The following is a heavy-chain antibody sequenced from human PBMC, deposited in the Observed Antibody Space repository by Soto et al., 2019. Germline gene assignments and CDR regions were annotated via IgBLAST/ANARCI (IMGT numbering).Heavy chain of an antibody. Sequence: PEESLSICRQVSGYIFTTYCIVWVPQIPGKGLEWMGVIYPGDSDTMYSPSFQGQVTISADKSISTAYLQWSSLKASDSAMYYCAREEDVTGNVDYSYGYWGQGTMVTVSS. CDR1: GYIFTTYC. CDR3: AREEDVTGNVDYSYGY. J-gene: IGHJ4*02. CDR2: IYPGDSDT. D-gene: IGHD1-1*01. V-gene: IGHV5-51*01.